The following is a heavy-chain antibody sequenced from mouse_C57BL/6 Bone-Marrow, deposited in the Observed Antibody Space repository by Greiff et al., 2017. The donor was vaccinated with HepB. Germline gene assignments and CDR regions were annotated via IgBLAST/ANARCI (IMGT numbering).Heavy chain of an antibody. V-gene: IGHV3-6*01. D-gene: IGHD2-5*01. CDR1: GYSITSGYY. CDR3: ARDEERKTYYSNFDY. Sequence: EVQLQQSGPGLVKPSQSLSLTCSVTGYSITSGYYWNWIRQFPGNKLEWMGYISYDGSNNYNPSLKNRISITRDTSKNQFFLKLNSVTTEDTATYYCARDEERKTYYSNFDYWGQGTTLTVSS. J-gene: IGHJ2*01. CDR2: ISYDGSN.